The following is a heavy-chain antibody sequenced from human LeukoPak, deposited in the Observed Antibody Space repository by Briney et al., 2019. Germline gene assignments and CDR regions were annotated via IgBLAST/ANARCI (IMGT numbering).Heavy chain of an antibody. V-gene: IGHV3-23*01. CDR2: ISGSGGST. CDR1: GFTFSSYA. J-gene: IGHJ6*02. CDR3: ARFRWGDYYYYGVDV. Sequence: GGSLRLSCATSGFTFSSYALNWVRHAPGQGREWVSAISGSGGSTYYADSVKGRFTISRDTSKNIVYLQLNSLRAEDTAIYYCARFRWGDYYYYGVDVWGQGTTVTVSS. D-gene: IGHD3-16*01.